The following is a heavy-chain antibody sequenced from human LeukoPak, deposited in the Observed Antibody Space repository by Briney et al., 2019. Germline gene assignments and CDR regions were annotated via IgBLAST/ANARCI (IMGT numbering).Heavy chain of an antibody. D-gene: IGHD3-16*02. CDR1: GYSFTSYW. CDR2: IYPRDSDI. V-gene: IGHV5-51*01. J-gene: IGHJ4*02. CDR3: ARMIGLGEVSPYFDY. Sequence: GESLKISCKGSGYSFTSYWIAWVRQMPGKGLEWMGIIYPRDSDIRYNPPFQGQVTTSADKSISTAYLQWSSLKASDTAMYYCARMIGLGEVSPYFDYWGQGTLVTVSS.